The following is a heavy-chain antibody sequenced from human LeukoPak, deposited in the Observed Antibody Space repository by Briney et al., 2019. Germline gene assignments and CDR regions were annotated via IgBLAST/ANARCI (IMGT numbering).Heavy chain of an antibody. CDR1: GGSISSSSYY. CDR3: ARQVLRFLEWSPNWFDP. CDR2: IYYSGST. Sequence: ETSETLSLTCTVSGGSISSSSYYWGWIRQPPGKGLEWIGSIYYSGSTYYNPSLKSRVTISVDTSKNQFSLKLSSVTAADTAVYYCARQVLRFLEWSPNWFDPWGQGTLVTVSS. J-gene: IGHJ5*02. V-gene: IGHV4-39*01. D-gene: IGHD3-3*01.